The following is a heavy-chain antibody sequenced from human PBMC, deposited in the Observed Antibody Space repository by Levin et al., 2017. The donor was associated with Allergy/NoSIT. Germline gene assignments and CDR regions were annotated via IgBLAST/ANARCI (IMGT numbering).Heavy chain of an antibody. V-gene: IGHV2-70*17. J-gene: IGHJ6*02. CDR2: IDWDDDK. CDR1: GFSLTTSGMC. D-gene: IGHD5-18*01. Sequence: PTLVKPTQTLTLTCTFSGFSLTTSGMCVTWIRQPPGKALEWLARIDWDDDKFYSTSLKTRLTISKDTSKNQVVLTITDMDPEDTATYYCARSPHLGHNYGYCYSLDVWGQGTTVTVSS. CDR3: ARSPHLGHNYGYCYSLDV.